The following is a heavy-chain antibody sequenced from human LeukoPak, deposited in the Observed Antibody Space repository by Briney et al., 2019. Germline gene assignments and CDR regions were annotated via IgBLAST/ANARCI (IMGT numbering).Heavy chain of an antibody. CDR3: AMLWLGEYSFEYPGMDV. CDR2: IIPIFGTA. V-gene: IGHV1-69*13. J-gene: IGHJ6*02. D-gene: IGHD3-10*01. CDR1: GGTFPIAI. Sequence: SVRDSSKDSGGTFPIAIICCVRQAPGQGLEWMGGIIPIFGTANYAQKFQGRVTITADESTSTAYMELSSLRSEDTAVYYCAMLWLGEYSFEYPGMDVEGQG.